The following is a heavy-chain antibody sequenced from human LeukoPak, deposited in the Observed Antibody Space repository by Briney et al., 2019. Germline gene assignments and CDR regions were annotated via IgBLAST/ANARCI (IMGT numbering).Heavy chain of an antibody. J-gene: IGHJ4*02. CDR1: GFTFSSYW. CDR2: IKQDGSEK. V-gene: IGHV3-7*01. Sequence: PGGSLRLSCAASGFTFSSYWMSWVRQAPGKGLEWVANIKQDGSEKYYVDSVKGRFTISRDNAKNSLYLQMNSLRAEDTAVYYCARAYCSGGSCRLGLFDCWGQGTLVTVPS. CDR3: ARAYCSGGSCRLGLFDC. D-gene: IGHD2-15*01.